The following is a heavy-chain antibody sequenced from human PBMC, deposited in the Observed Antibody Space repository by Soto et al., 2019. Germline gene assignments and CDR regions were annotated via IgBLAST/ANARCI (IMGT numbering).Heavy chain of an antibody. CDR2: INDSGSA. J-gene: IGHJ4*03. D-gene: IGHD1-26*01. CDR3: ARGGGYHDY. Sequence: SETLSLTCTVSGGSIGSYYWNWIRQPPGKGLEWIGYINDSGSAHYNPSLKSRVTISVDTFKKQFSLKLTSVTAADTAVYYCARGGGYHDYWGQGTMVTVSS. V-gene: IGHV4-59*01. CDR1: GGSIGSYY.